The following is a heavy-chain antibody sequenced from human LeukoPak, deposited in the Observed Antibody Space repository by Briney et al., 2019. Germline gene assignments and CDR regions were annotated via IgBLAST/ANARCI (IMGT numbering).Heavy chain of an antibody. V-gene: IGHV3-30*02. Sequence: GGSLRLSCAASRFTFSSYAMHWIRQAPGKGLELVAFIRRYDGSNKYYADSVKGRFTISRDYSKNTLYLQMNSLRAEDTAVYYCAKVNGYGEPTDYWGQGTLVTVSS. CDR3: AKVNGYGEPTDY. D-gene: IGHD4-17*01. J-gene: IGHJ4*02. CDR2: IRRYDGSNK. CDR1: RFTFSSYA.